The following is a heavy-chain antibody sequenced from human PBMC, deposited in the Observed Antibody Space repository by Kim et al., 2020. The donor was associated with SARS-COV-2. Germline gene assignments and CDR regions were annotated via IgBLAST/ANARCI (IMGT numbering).Heavy chain of an antibody. CDR2: STL. D-gene: IGHD3-16*01. Sequence: STLYYAEAVKGRFTISRDNAKNSLYLQMNSLGDEDTAVYYCARVRGGANDYWGQGTLVTVSS. V-gene: IGHV3-48*02. CDR3: ARVRGGANDY. J-gene: IGHJ4*02.